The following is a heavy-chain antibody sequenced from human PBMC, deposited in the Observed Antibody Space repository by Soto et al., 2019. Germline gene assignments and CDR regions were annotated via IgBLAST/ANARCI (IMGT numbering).Heavy chain of an antibody. CDR3: AKGLVADSFDY. CDR1: GFTFDDYA. V-gene: IGHV3-9*01. CDR2: ISWNSGSI. J-gene: IGHJ4*02. Sequence: EVQLVESGGGLVQPGRSLRLSCAASGFTFDDYAMHWVRHAPGKGLEWVSGISWNSGSIGYADSVKGRFTISRDNAKNSLYLQMNSLRAEDTALYYCAKGLVADSFDYWGQGTLVTVSS. D-gene: IGHD5-12*01.